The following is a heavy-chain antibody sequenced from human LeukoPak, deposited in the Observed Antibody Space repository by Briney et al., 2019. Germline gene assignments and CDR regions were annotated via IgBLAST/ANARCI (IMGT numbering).Heavy chain of an antibody. CDR2: IYYSGST. CDR3: ARAHYGSGSYNWFDP. Sequence: SSETLSLTCTVSGGSIRSYYWIWIRQPPGKGLEWIGYIYYSGSTNYNPSLKSRVTISVDTSKNQFSLKLSSVTAADTAVYYCARAHYGSGSYNWFDPWGQGTLVTVSS. J-gene: IGHJ5*02. CDR1: GGSIRSYY. V-gene: IGHV4-59*01. D-gene: IGHD3-10*01.